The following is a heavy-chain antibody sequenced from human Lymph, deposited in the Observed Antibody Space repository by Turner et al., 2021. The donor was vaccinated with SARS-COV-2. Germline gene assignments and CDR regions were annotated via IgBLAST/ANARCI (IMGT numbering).Heavy chain of an antibody. D-gene: IGHD5-12*01. V-gene: IGHV5-51*01. CDR1: GYSFPTYW. CDR2: IYTGDSDT. J-gene: IGHJ4*02. CDR3: ARLPIARGYSGYDFYYFDY. Sequence: EVQLVQSGAEVKKPGESLKISCKGSGYSFPTYWIGWVRQMPGKGLEWMGIIYTGDSDTRYSPSFQGQVTISADKSISTAYLQWSSLKASDTAMYYCARLPIARGYSGYDFYYFDYWGQGTLVTVSS.